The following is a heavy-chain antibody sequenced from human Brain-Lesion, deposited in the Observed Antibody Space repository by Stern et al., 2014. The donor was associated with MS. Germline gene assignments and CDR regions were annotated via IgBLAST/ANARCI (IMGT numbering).Heavy chain of an antibody. CDR3: ARTGDDFGDYSLSY. J-gene: IGHJ4*02. D-gene: IGHD4-17*01. CDR1: GGSINTNNYY. V-gene: IGHV4-39*01. CDR2: IYSSGSS. Sequence: VQLVESGPGLVKPSETLSLTCTVSGGSINTNNYYWGWIRQPPGKGLEWIGNIYSSGSSFYAPSLKGRVPLFVDTSKTHFSLNLSFGTAADTAVYYCARTGDDFGDYSLSYWGQGTLVTVSS.